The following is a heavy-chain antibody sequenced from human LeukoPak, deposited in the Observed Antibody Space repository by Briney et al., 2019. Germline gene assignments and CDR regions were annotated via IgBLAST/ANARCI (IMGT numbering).Heavy chain of an antibody. CDR2: INPNSGDT. CDR3: ARAQSLTAPAGTFANS. CDR1: GYTFTGYF. Sequence: ASVKVSCKASGYTFTGYFLHWVRRAPGQGFEWMVWINPNSGDTYYTQSFQGRVTMTRDTSISTAYMELSSLRSDDTAVYYCARAQSLTAPAGTFANSWGQGTLVTVSS. V-gene: IGHV1-2*02. D-gene: IGHD6-13*01. J-gene: IGHJ4*02.